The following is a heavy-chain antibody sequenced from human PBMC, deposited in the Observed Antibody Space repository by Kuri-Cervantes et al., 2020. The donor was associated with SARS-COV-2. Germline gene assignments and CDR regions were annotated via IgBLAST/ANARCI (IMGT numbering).Heavy chain of an antibody. Sequence: ESLKISCTVSGGSISSSSYYWGWIRQPPGKGLEWIGSSYYSGSTYYNPSLKSRVTISVDTSKNQFSLKLSSVTAADTAVYYCARSRAMIVAQADAFDIWGQGTMVTVSS. CDR2: SYYSGST. D-gene: IGHD3-22*01. CDR1: GGSISSSSYY. CDR3: ARSRAMIVAQADAFDI. V-gene: IGHV4-39*01. J-gene: IGHJ3*02.